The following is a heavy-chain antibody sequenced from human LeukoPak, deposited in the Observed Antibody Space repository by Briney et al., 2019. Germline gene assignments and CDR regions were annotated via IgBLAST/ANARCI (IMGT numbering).Heavy chain of an antibody. CDR3: AKGRWNFDY. CDR1: RFTFSSYG. D-gene: IGHD1-1*01. J-gene: IGHJ4*02. Sequence: PGASLRLSCVASRFTFSSYGMSWVRQAPGKGLEWVSGISGSGGSSGCSTYYADSVKVRFTISRDNSKNTLYLQMNSLRAEDTAVYYCAKGRWNFDYWGQGTLVTVSS. CDR2: ISGSGGSSGCST. V-gene: IGHV3-23*01.